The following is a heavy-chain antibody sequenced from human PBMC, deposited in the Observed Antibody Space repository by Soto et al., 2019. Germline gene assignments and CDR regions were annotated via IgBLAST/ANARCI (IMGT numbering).Heavy chain of an antibody. D-gene: IGHD5-12*01. Sequence: EVQLVESGGGLVQPGGSLRLSCAASGFAFSRYEMDWVRQAPGKGPEWIAHITSSGSTMYNTDSVKGRFTISRDNAKNSLYLQMNSLRAEDTAVYYCVKEKSIMYSGYDAFDLWGQGTMVTVS. J-gene: IGHJ3*01. CDR2: ITSSGSTM. V-gene: IGHV3-48*03. CDR1: GFAFSRYE. CDR3: VKEKSIMYSGYDAFDL.